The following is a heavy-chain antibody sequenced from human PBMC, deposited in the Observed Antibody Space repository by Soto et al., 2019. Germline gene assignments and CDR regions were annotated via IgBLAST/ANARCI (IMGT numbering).Heavy chain of an antibody. D-gene: IGHD3-16*01. V-gene: IGHV1-18*01. J-gene: IGHJ4*02. CDR3: ARGGTPMDY. CDR1: GYTFTNFG. CDR2: ISASNGNT. Sequence: QVQLVQYGAEVKKPGASVKVSCKSSGYTFTNFGISWVRQSPGQGLAWMGWISASNGNTNYSQKFQGRVTMTTDTSTSTAYMEGRRLRFDDTAVYYCARGGTPMDYWGQGTLVTVSS.